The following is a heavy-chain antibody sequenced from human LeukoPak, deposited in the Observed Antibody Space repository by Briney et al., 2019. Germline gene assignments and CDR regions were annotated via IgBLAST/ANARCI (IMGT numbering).Heavy chain of an antibody. CDR2: IYSSGST. CDR1: GGYIGSFY. Sequence: SETLSLTCTVSGGYIGSFYWSWIRQPPGKGLEWIGSIYSSGSTNYNPSLKSRVTISVDTSKNRFSLRLTSVTAADTAVYYCARASVLLSADFWGQGTLVTVSS. V-gene: IGHV4-59*01. D-gene: IGHD3-10*01. J-gene: IGHJ4*02. CDR3: ARASVLLSADF.